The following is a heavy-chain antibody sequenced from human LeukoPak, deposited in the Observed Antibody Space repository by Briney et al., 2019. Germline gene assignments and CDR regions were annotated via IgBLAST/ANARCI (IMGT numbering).Heavy chain of an antibody. Sequence: SVKVSCKASGGTFSSYVISWVRQAPGQGLEWMGRIIPISGTANNAQKFQGRVTITADESTSTVYMELSSLRSEDTAVYYCARPGVPAANNWFDPWGQGTLVTVSS. CDR2: IIPISGTA. D-gene: IGHD2-2*01. CDR1: GGTFSSYV. V-gene: IGHV1-69*13. CDR3: ARPGVPAANNWFDP. J-gene: IGHJ5*02.